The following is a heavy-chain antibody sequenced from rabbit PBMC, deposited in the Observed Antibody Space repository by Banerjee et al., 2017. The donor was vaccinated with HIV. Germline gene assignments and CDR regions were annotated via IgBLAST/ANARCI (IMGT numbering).Heavy chain of an antibody. CDR3: ARDLAGVIGWNFGL. D-gene: IGHD4-1*01. J-gene: IGHJ4*01. Sequence: QSLEESGGDLVKPGASLTLTCTASGFSFSNRYHMCWVRQAPGKGLEWIACIYAGSGSTYYASWAKGRFTITRSTSLNTVTLKMTSLTAADTATYFCARDLAGVIGWNFGLWGPGTLVTVS. CDR2: IYAGSGST. V-gene: IGHV1S40*01. CDR1: GFSFSNRYH.